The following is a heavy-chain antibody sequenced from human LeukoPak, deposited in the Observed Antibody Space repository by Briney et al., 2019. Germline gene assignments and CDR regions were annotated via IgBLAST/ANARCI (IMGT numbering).Heavy chain of an antibody. CDR2: KRKDGAEK. Sequence: GVSVRLLCAASGFTLSLYWVRGVRQAPGEGLEWVANKRKDGAEKNYVVSVKGRVTISRDNAKDSLYLEVNSLRAEDTAVYYCARSRTASGVVIMGAFDIWGQETMVTVSS. D-gene: IGHD3-3*01. V-gene: IGHV3-7*01. CDR1: GFTLSLYW. J-gene: IGHJ3*02. CDR3: ARSRTASGVVIMGAFDI.